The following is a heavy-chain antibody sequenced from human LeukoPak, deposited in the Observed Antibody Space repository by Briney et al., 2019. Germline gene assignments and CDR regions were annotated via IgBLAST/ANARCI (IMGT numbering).Heavy chain of an antibody. V-gene: IGHV3-30-3*01. Sequence: GGSLRLSCAASGFTFSSYAMPWVRQAPGKGLEWVAFISYDGSNKYYADSVKGRFTISRDNSKNTLYLQMNSLRAEDTAVYYCARDDYDYVWGSYRSDYWGQGTLVTVSS. CDR2: ISYDGSNK. J-gene: IGHJ4*02. D-gene: IGHD3-16*02. CDR1: GFTFSSYA. CDR3: ARDDYDYVWGSYRSDY.